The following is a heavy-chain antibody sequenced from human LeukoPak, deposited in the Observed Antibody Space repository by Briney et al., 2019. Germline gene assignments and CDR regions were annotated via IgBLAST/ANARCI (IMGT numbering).Heavy chain of an antibody. V-gene: IGHV1-69*04. J-gene: IGHJ3*02. Sequence: GSSVKVSCKASGGTFSSYAISWVRQAPGQGLEWMGRIIPILGIANYAQKFQGRVTITADKSTSTAYMELSSLRSEDTAVYYCARDSGCSGGSCLRGDAFDIWGQGTMVTVSS. CDR1: GGTFSSYA. CDR3: ARDSGCSGGSCLRGDAFDI. D-gene: IGHD2-15*01. CDR2: IIPILGIA.